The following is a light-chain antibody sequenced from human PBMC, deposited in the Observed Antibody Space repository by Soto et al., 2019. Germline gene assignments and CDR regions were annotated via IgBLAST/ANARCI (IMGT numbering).Light chain of an antibody. V-gene: IGKV1-5*03. CDR2: KAS. CDR1: QSLSYW. J-gene: IGKJ2*01. Sequence: DIQMTQSPSTLSASVGDTVTITCRASQSLSYWLAWYQQKPGQAPKLLIHKASTLDSGVPARFGGSGSGTEFTLPISSLQPDEFATFYCQQYDRFPYTFGQGTTLEI. CDR3: QQYDRFPYT.